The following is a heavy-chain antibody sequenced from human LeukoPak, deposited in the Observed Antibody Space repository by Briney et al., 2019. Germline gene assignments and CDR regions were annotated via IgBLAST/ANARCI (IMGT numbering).Heavy chain of an antibody. CDR2: ISSSSSYI. D-gene: IGHD3-3*01. J-gene: IGHJ4*02. V-gene: IGHV3-11*06. Sequence: GGSLRLSCAASGFTFSDYYMSWIRQAPGKGLEWVSSISSSSSYIYYADSVKGRFTISRDNAKNSLYLQMNSLRAEDTAAYYCARDYAFWSGLDCWGQGTLVTVSS. CDR3: ARDYAFWSGLDC. CDR1: GFTFSDYY.